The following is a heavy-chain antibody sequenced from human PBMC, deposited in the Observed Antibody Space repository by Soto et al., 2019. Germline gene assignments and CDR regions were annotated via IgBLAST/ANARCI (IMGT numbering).Heavy chain of an antibody. Sequence: GGSLRLSCSASGFTFSSYAMHWVRQAPGKGLEYVSAISSNGGSTYYADSVKGRFTISRDNSKNALYLQMSSLRAEDTAVYYCVKDERFGELLSRSWFDPWGQGTLVTVSS. V-gene: IGHV3-64D*06. CDR1: GFTFSSYA. J-gene: IGHJ5*02. CDR3: VKDERFGELLSRSWFDP. D-gene: IGHD3-10*01. CDR2: ISSNGGST.